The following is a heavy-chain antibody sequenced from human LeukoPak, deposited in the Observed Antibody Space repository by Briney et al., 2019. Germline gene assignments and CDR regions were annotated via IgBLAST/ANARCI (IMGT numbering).Heavy chain of an antibody. CDR2: INAGNANT. D-gene: IGHD2-15*01. V-gene: IGHV1-3*01. Sequence: ASVKVSCKASGYTFTSYAMHWVRQAPGQRLEWMGWINAGNANTKYSQKFQGRVTITRDTSASTAYMELSSLRSEDTAVYYCARDPCSGGSCYIHTFDYWGQGTLVTVSS. CDR1: GYTFTSYA. J-gene: IGHJ4*02. CDR3: ARDPCSGGSCYIHTFDY.